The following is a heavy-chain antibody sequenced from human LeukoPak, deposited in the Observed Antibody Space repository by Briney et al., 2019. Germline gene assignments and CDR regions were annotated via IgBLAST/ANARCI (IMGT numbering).Heavy chain of an antibody. V-gene: IGHV3-15*01. D-gene: IGHD4-17*01. CDR3: TTDPGDYEIY. CDR2: IKSETDGGTT. CDR1: GLTFRNAW. Sequence: GRSLRLSCAASGLTFRNAWMSWVRQAPGKGLEWVGRIKSETDGGTTDYAAPVKGRFTISRDDSKNMLYLQMNSLKTEDTAVYYCTTDPGDYEIYWGQGTLVTVSS. J-gene: IGHJ4*02.